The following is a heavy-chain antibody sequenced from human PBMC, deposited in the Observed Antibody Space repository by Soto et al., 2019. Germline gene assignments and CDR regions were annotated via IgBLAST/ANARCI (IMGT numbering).Heavy chain of an antibody. CDR2: ISSSSTI. CDR1: GFTFSSYS. J-gene: IGHJ4*02. Sequence: GGSLRLSCAASGFTFSSYSMNWVRQAPGKGLEWVSYISSSSTIYYADSVKGRFTISRDNAKNSLYLQMNSLRDEDTAVYYCARDGSYGDYDPYFDYWGQGTLVTVSS. D-gene: IGHD4-17*01. CDR3: ARDGSYGDYDPYFDY. V-gene: IGHV3-48*02.